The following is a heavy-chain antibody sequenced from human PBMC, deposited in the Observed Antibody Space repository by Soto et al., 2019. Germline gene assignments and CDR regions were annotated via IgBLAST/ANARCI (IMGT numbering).Heavy chain of an antibody. CDR1: GFTFSNYA. V-gene: IGHV3-23*01. CDR3: AAIQGDFWSGQMDV. Sequence: GSLRLSCAASGFTFSNYAMTWVRQAPGKGLEWVSTISGSGDNIYYADSVKGRFTISRDNAKNSLYLQMNSLRAEDTAVYYCAAIQGDFWSGQMDVWGKGTTVTVSS. CDR2: ISGSGDNI. J-gene: IGHJ6*04. D-gene: IGHD3-3*01.